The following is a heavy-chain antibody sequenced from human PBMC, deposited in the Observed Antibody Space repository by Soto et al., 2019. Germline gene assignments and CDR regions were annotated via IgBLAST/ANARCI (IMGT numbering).Heavy chain of an antibody. Sequence: QVQLVQSGAEVKKPGASVKVSCKASGYTFTSYAMHWVRQAPGQRLEWMGWINAGNGDTKYSQKFQGRVTITRDTSGSTAYMGQSSLRSEDTAVYYCARGFSGGDAEWFDPWGQGTLVTVSS. CDR1: GYTFTSYA. V-gene: IGHV1-3*01. J-gene: IGHJ5*02. D-gene: IGHD2-21*02. CDR3: ARGFSGGDAEWFDP. CDR2: INAGNGDT.